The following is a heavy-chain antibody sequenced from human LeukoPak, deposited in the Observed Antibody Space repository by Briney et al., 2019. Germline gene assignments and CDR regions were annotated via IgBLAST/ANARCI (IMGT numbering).Heavy chain of an antibody. V-gene: IGHV3-49*03. CDR1: GFTFGDYA. Sequence: GGSLRLSCTASGFTFGDYAMSWFRQAPGKGLEWVGFIRSKAYGGTTENAASVKGRFTISRDDSKSIAYLQMNSLKTEDTAVYYCTRDGPGAAAGTRFDPWGQGTLVTVSS. CDR3: TRDGPGAAAGTRFDP. CDR2: IRSKAYGGTT. J-gene: IGHJ5*02. D-gene: IGHD6-13*01.